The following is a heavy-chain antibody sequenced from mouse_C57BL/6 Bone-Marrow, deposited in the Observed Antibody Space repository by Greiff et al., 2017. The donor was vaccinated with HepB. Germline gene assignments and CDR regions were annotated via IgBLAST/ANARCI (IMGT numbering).Heavy chain of an antibody. CDR3: ARWRYYGSSYGYFDV. CDR2: IYPSDSET. J-gene: IGHJ1*03. D-gene: IGHD1-1*01. V-gene: IGHV1-61*01. CDR1: GYTFTSYW. Sequence: QVQLQQPGAELVRPGSSVKLSCKASGYTFTSYWMDWVKQRPGQGLEWIGNIYPSDSETHYNQKFKDKATLTVDKSSSTAYMQLSSLTSEDSAVYYCARWRYYGSSYGYFDVWGTGTTVTVSS.